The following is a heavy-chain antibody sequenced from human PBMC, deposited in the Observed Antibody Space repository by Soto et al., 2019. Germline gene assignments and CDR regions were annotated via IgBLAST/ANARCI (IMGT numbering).Heavy chain of an antibody. CDR3: ARAANIVVVPAATAPHWFDP. V-gene: IGHV3-30-3*01. J-gene: IGHJ5*02. CDR1: GFTFSSYA. CDR2: ISYDGSNK. Sequence: PGGSLRLSCAASGFTFSSYAMSWVRQAPGKGLEWVAVISYDGSNKYYADSVKGRFTISRDNSKNTLYLQMNSLRAEDTAVYYCARAANIVVVPAATAPHWFDPWGQGTPVTVSS. D-gene: IGHD2-2*01.